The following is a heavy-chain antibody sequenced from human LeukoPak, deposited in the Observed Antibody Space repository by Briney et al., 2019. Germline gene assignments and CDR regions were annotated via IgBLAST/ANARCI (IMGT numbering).Heavy chain of an antibody. CDR3: ARDWRVATVYYYYFYKDV. D-gene: IGHD5-12*01. J-gene: IGHJ6*03. CDR1: GITFSNYW. CDR2: IKQDGSEK. V-gene: IGHV3-7*01. Sequence: GGSLRLSCAASGITFSNYWMSWVRQAPGKGLEWVANIKQDGSEKYYVDSVRGRFTISRDNAKKSLYLQMNSLRAEDTAVYYCARDWRVATVYYYYFYKDVWGKGTTVTVSS.